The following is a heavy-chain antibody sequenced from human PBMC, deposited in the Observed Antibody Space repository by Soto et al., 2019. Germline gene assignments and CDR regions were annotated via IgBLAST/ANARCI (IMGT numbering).Heavy chain of an antibody. CDR1: GFTFSNFV. CDR3: TKESDAFDM. V-gene: IGHV3-30*18. J-gene: IGHJ3*02. CDR2: ISYDGTDK. Sequence: QVQLVESGGGVVQPGGSLRLSCAASGFTFSNFVMHWVRQSPGKGLEWLAFISYDGTDKFYADSVKGRFTISRDNSKNTLYLQMNGLRPEDTAVHYCTKESDAFDMWGQGTMVTVSS.